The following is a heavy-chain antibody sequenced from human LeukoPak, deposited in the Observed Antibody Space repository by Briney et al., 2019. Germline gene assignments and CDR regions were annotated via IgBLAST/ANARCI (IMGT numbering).Heavy chain of an antibody. Sequence: GGSLRLSCAASGFSFSDAWMSWVRQIPGKGLEWVSAISGSGGSTYYADSVKGRFTISRDNSKNTLYLQMNSLRAEDTAVYYCAKMYTARVFDYWGQGTLVTVSS. CDR2: ISGSGGST. V-gene: IGHV3-23*01. CDR3: AKMYTARVFDY. D-gene: IGHD5-18*01. CDR1: GFSFSDAW. J-gene: IGHJ4*02.